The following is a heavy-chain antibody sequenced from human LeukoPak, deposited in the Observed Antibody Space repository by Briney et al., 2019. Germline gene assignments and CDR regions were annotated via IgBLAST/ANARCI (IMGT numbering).Heavy chain of an antibody. V-gene: IGHV3-21*01. CDR1: GFTFSSYS. CDR3: AREIGSIAAAEGDY. D-gene: IGHD6-13*01. CDR2: ISSSSSYI. J-gene: IGHJ4*02. Sequence: PGGSLRLSCAAPGFTFSSYSMNWVRQAPGKGLEWVSSISSSSSYIYYADSVKGRFTISRDNAKNSLYLQMNSLRAEDTAVYYCAREIGSIAAAEGDYWGQGTLVTVSS.